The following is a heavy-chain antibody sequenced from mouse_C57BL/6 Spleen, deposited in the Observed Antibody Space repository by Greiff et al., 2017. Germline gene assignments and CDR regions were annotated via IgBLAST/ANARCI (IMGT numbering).Heavy chain of an antibody. D-gene: IGHD2-1*01. J-gene: IGHJ4*01. V-gene: IGHV5-9*01. CDR2: ISGGGGNT. Sequence: EVHLVESGGGLVKPGGSLKLSCAASGFTFSSYTMSWVRQTPEKRLEWVATISGGGGNTYYPDSVKGRFTISRDNAKNTLYLQMSSLRSEDTALYYCARPRYGNYAMDYWGQGTSVTVSS. CDR3: ARPRYGNYAMDY. CDR1: GFTFSSYT.